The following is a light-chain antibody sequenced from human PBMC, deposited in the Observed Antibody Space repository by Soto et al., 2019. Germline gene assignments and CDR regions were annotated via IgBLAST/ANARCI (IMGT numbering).Light chain of an antibody. J-gene: IGKJ1*01. CDR1: QSISSY. CDR2: AAS. Sequence: DIQMTQSPSSLSASVGDRVTITCRASQSISSYLNWYQQKPGKAPKLLIYAASSLQSGVPSRFSGSGSGTDFTRTISSLQPEDFATYDCQQSYSTSWTFGQGTKVEIK. CDR3: QQSYSTSWT. V-gene: IGKV1-39*01.